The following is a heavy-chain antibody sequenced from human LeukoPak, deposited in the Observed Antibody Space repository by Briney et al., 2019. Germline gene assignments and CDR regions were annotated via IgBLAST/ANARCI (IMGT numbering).Heavy chain of an antibody. Sequence: SVKVSCKASGGALSGYAVTWVRLAPGQGLEWMGGIILIFGSTNYAPKFEGRLTITADESTNTVYMELSSLRSEDTAVYFCARGFSGPNWGKRYYDHWGQGTLLTVSS. D-gene: IGHD7-27*01. J-gene: IGHJ4*02. CDR2: IILIFGST. V-gene: IGHV1-69*13. CDR1: GGALSGYA. CDR3: ARGFSGPNWGKRYYDH.